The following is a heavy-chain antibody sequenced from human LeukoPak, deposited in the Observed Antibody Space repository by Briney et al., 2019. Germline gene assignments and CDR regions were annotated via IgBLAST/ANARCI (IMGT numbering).Heavy chain of an antibody. CDR3: ARDGGYSSSWTPTGWFDP. CDR1: GYTFTGYY. Sequence: ASVKVSCKASGYTFTGYYMHWVRQAPGQGLEWMGWINPNSGGTNYAQKFQGRVTMTGDTSISTAYMELSRLRSDDTAVYYCARDGGYSSSWTPTGWFDPWGQGTLVTVSS. D-gene: IGHD6-13*01. J-gene: IGHJ5*02. V-gene: IGHV1-2*02. CDR2: INPNSGGT.